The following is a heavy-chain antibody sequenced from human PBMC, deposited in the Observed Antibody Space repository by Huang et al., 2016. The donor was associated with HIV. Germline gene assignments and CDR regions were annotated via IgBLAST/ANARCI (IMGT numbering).Heavy chain of an antibody. CDR3: ARFGSYYYGSGSYLDAFDI. D-gene: IGHD3-10*01. CDR1: GFTFSTYN. CDR2: ITSSSGSI. J-gene: IGHJ3*02. V-gene: IGHV3-48*01. Sequence: TASGFTFSTYNMNWVRQAPGKGLEWVSYITSSSGSIYDADSVKGRFTISKDNAKNSLYLQMNSLRAEDTAVYYCARFGSYYYGSGSYLDAFDIWGQGTMVTVSS.